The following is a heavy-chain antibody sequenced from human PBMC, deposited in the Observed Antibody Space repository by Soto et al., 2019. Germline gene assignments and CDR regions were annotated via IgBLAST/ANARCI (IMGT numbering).Heavy chain of an antibody. V-gene: IGHV6-1*01. CDR3: ARGSWDDVSGHYYMDV. J-gene: IGHJ6*03. CDR1: GDGVSSNSAA. Sequence: PSQTLSLTCDISGDGVSSNSAAWNWIRQTPSRGLEWLGRTYYRSKWYSNYAISVKSRVTVNPDTFKNQFSLQLNSVTPEDTAVYYCARGSWDDVSGHYYMDVWGQGTTVTVSS. D-gene: IGHD1-1*01. CDR2: TYYRSKWYS.